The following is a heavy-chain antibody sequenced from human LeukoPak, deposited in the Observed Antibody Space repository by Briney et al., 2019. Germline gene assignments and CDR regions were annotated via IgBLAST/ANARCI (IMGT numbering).Heavy chain of an antibody. CDR2: IYYSGST. CDR1: GGSISSGGYY. D-gene: IGHD2-2*01. CDR3: ASGTGRYCSSTSCYYLPNWFDP. Sequence: SETLSLTCTVSGGSISSGGYYWSWIRQHPGKGLEWIGYIYYSGSTYYNPSLKSRVTISVDTSKNQFSLKLSSVTAADTAVYYCASGTGRYCSSTSCYYLPNWFDPWGQGTLVTVSS. V-gene: IGHV4-31*03. J-gene: IGHJ5*02.